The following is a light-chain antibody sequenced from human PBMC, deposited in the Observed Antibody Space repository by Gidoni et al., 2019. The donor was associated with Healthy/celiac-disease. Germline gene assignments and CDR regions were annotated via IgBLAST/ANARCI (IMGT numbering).Light chain of an antibody. J-gene: IGKJ1*01. CDR3: QQYNSYSST. V-gene: IGKV1-5*03. Sequence: DIQMTQFPSTMSAYVGDRVTITFRASQSISSRLAWHQQKPGKAPTLLIYKASCLESGVPSKFGGSRSRTEFTLTISSLQPDDFATYYCQQYNSYSSTFGQGTKVEI. CDR2: KAS. CDR1: QSISSR.